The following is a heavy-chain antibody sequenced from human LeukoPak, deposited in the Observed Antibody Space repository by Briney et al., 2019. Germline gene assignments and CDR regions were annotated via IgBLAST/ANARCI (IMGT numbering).Heavy chain of an antibody. J-gene: IGHJ4*02. CDR1: GGTFSSYA. D-gene: IGHD1-26*01. V-gene: IGHV1-69*01. Sequence: GASVKVSCTASGGTFSSYAISWVRQAPGHGLEWMGGIIPIFGTANYAQKFQGRVTITADESTSTAYMELSSLRSEDTAVYYCARDLGSGSYYFDYWGQGTLVTVSS. CDR2: IIPIFGTA. CDR3: ARDLGSGSYYFDY.